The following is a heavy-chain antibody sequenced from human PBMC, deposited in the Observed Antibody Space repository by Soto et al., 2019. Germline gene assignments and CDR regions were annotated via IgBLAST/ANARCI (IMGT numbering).Heavy chain of an antibody. V-gene: IGHV1-2*02. J-gene: IGHJ6*02. CDR1: GYAFTCYY. Sequence: GXSVKVSCHGSGYAFTCYYMHLVRQAPGQGLECMGWINPNSGGTNYAQKFQGRVTMTRDTSISTAYMELSRLRSDDTAVYYCARGMLQGGMDVWGQGTTVTVSS. CDR3: ARGMLQGGMDV. CDR2: INPNSGGT. D-gene: IGHD2-8*01.